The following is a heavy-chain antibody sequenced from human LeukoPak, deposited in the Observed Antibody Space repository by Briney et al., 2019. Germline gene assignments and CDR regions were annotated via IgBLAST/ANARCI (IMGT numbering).Heavy chain of an antibody. J-gene: IGHJ4*02. V-gene: IGHV3-23*01. Sequence: GGSLRLSCAASGFTFTNYAMSWVRQAPGKGLEWVSAISGNGGNTYYADSVEGRFTIYTDNSKNTLYLQMDRLRVEDSAVYYCVRDGDIVVVITFDYWGQGTLVTVSS. CDR1: GFTFTNYA. CDR3: VRDGDIVVVITFDY. CDR2: ISGNGGNT. D-gene: IGHD3-22*01.